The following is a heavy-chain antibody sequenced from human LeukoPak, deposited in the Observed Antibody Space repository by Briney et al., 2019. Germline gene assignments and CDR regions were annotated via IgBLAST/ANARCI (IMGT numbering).Heavy chain of an antibody. V-gene: IGHV5-51*01. CDR2: IYPGDSDT. J-gene: IGHJ5*02. CDR3: ARLPYYYDSSGYESWLDP. Sequence: GESLKISCKGSGYSFTSYWIGWVRQMPGKGLEWMGIIYPGDSDTRYSPSFQGQVTISADKSISTAYLQWSSLKASDTAMYYCARLPYYYDSSGYESWLDPWGQGTLVTVSS. CDR1: GYSFTSYW. D-gene: IGHD3-22*01.